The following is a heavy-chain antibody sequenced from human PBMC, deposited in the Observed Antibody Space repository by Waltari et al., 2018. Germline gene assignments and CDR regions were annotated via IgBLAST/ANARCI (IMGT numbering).Heavy chain of an antibody. CDR3: ARGLHMVRGVIFGY. CDR2: MNPNSGNT. V-gene: IGHV1-8*03. D-gene: IGHD3-10*01. Sequence: QVQLVQSGAEVKKPGASVKVSCKASGYTFTSSDINWVRQATGQGLEWMGWMNPNSGNTGYAQKFQGRVTITRNTSISTAYMELSSLRSEDTAVYYCARGLHMVRGVIFGYWGQGTLVTVSS. CDR1: GYTFTSSD. J-gene: IGHJ4*02.